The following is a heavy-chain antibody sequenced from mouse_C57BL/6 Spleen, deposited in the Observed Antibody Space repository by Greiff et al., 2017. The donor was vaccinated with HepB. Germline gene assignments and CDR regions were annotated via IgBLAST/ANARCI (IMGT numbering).Heavy chain of an antibody. CDR3: TRSLYYYGSSHWYFDV. V-gene: IGHV6-6*01. Sequence: EVKVEESGGGLVQPGGSMKLSCAASGFTFSDAWMDWVRQSPEKGLEWVAEIRNKANNHATYYAESVKGRFTISRDDSKSSVYLQMNSLRAEDTGIYYCTRSLYYYGSSHWYFDVWGTGTTVTVSS. CDR1: GFTFSDAW. CDR2: IRNKANNHAT. J-gene: IGHJ1*03. D-gene: IGHD1-1*01.